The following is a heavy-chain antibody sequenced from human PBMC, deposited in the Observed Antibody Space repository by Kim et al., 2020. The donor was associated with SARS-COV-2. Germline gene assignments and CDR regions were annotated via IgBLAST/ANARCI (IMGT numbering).Heavy chain of an antibody. Sequence: STNSNPSLKSRVTISVDTSKNQFSLKLSSVTAADTAVYYCARSLTRRVDYWGQGTLVTVSS. J-gene: IGHJ4*02. D-gene: IGHD3-16*01. CDR2: ST. V-gene: IGHV4-34*01. CDR3: ARSLTRRVDY.